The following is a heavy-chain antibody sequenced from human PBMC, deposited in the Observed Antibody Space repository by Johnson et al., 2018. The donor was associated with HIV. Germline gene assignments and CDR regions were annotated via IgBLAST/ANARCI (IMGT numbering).Heavy chain of an antibody. J-gene: IGHJ3*02. D-gene: IGHD3-3*01. Sequence: QVQLVESGGGVVQPGRSLRLSCAASGFTFSSYGMHWVRQAPGKGLEWVAVIWYDGSNKYYADSVKGRFTISRDNSKNTRYLQMNSLRAGDTAVYYCARGLGGYYDFWSGYPWDAFDIWGQGTMVTVSS. V-gene: IGHV3-33*01. CDR2: IWYDGSNK. CDR3: ARGLGGYYDFWSGYPWDAFDI. CDR1: GFTFSSYG.